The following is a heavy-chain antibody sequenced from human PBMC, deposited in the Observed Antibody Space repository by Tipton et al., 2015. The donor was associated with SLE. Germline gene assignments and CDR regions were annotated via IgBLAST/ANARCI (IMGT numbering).Heavy chain of an antibody. D-gene: IGHD7-27*01. CDR1: GFTFSSYW. CDR2: INLDGSDI. Sequence: SLRLSCAASGFTFSSYWMSWVRQAPGKGLQWVASINLDGSDISYVDSVKGRFTVSRDNAKNSMYLQMDSLRAEDTGVYYCARENWGNFDYWGQGTLVTVSS. J-gene: IGHJ4*02. CDR3: ARENWGNFDY. V-gene: IGHV3-7*01.